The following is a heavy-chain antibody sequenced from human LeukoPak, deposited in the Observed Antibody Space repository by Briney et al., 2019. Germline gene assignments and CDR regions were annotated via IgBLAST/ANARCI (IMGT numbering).Heavy chain of an antibody. CDR1: GGSFGGYY. Sequence: SETLSLTCAVYGGSFGGYYWSWIRQPPGKGLEWIGEINHSGSTNYNPSLKSRVTISVDTSKNQFSLKLSSVTAADTAVYYCARRTYHGRRGPSDYWGQGTLVTVSS. D-gene: IGHD1-14*01. CDR2: INHSGST. J-gene: IGHJ4*02. CDR3: ARRTYHGRRGPSDY. V-gene: IGHV4-34*01.